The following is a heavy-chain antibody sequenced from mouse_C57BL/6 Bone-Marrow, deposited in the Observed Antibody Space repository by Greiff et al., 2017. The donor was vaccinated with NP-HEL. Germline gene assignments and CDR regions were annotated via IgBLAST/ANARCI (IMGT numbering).Heavy chain of an antibody. Sequence: VQLQQPGAELVRPGSSVKLSCKASGYAFSSSWMNWVKQRPGKGLEWIGRIYPGDGDTNYNGKFKGKATLTADKSSSTDYMQLSSLTSEDSAVYFCARGEDYWGQGTTLTVSS. J-gene: IGHJ2*01. CDR2: IYPGDGDT. CDR1: GYAFSSSW. V-gene: IGHV1-82*01. CDR3: ARGEDY.